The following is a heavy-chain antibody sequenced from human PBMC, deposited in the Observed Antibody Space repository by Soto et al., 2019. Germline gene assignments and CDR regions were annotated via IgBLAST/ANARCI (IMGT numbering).Heavy chain of an antibody. J-gene: IGHJ6*02. D-gene: IGHD6-13*01. V-gene: IGHV4-59*01. Sequence: SETLSLTCTVSGGSISSYYWSWIRQPPGKGLEWIGYIYYSGSTNYNPSLKSRVTISVDTSKNQFSLKLSSVTAADTAVYYCARDRSTYSSGWYNSAWDVWGQGTTVTVSS. CDR3: ARDRSTYSSGWYNSAWDV. CDR2: IYYSGST. CDR1: GGSISSYY.